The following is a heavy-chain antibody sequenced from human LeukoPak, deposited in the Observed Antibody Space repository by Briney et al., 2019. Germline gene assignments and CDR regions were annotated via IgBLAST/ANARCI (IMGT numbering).Heavy chain of an antibody. J-gene: IGHJ6*02. V-gene: IGHV4-34*01. Sequence: PSETLSLTCTVSGGSISSYYWSWIRQPPGKGLEWIGEINHSGSTNYNPSLKSRVTISVDTSKNQFSLKLSSVTAADTAVYYCARGLPTADIVLQKASTPNTYGMDVWGQGTTVTVSS. CDR1: GGSISSYY. CDR3: ARGLPTADIVLQKASTPNTYGMDV. D-gene: IGHD2-15*01. CDR2: INHSGST.